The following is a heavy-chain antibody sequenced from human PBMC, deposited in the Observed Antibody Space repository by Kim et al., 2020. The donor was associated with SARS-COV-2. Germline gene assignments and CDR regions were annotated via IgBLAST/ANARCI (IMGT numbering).Heavy chain of an antibody. Sequence: SETLSLTCTVSGGSISSSSYYWGWIRQPPGKGLEWIGSIYYSGSTYYNPSLKSRVTISVDTSKNQFSLKLSSVTAADTAVYYCARDTGYCSGGSCRGGWFDPWGQGTLVTVSS. D-gene: IGHD2-15*01. J-gene: IGHJ5*02. V-gene: IGHV4-39*07. CDR2: IYYSGST. CDR3: ARDTGYCSGGSCRGGWFDP. CDR1: GGSISSSSYY.